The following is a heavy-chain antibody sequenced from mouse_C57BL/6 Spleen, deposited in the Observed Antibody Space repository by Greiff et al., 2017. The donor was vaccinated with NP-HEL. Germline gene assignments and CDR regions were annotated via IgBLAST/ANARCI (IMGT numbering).Heavy chain of an antibody. CDR1: GYTFTSYD. D-gene: IGHD1-1*01. CDR3: AREGAYYYGSSYVDYAMDY. CDR2: IYPRDGST. V-gene: IGHV1-85*01. J-gene: IGHJ4*01. Sequence: QVQLKESGPELVKPGASVKLSCKASGYTFTSYDINWVKQRPGQGLEWIGWIYPRDGSTKYNEKFKGKATLTVDTSSSTAYMELHSLTSEDSAVYFCAREGAYYYGSSYVDYAMDYWGQGTSVTVSS.